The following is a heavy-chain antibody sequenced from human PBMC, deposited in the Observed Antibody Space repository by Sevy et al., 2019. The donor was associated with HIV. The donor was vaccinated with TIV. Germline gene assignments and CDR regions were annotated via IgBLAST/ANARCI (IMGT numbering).Heavy chain of an antibody. CDR2: ITSSGANK. V-gene: IGHV3-11*01. CDR3: ARVSTMIVVVLPDAFDI. Sequence: GGSLRLSCAASGLTFSDYYMTWIRQAPGKGLEWVSYITSSGANKYYADSVKGRFTISRDNAKNSLYLQMNSLRAEDTAVYYCARVSTMIVVVLPDAFDIWGQGTMVTVSS. CDR1: GLTFSDYY. J-gene: IGHJ3*02. D-gene: IGHD3-22*01.